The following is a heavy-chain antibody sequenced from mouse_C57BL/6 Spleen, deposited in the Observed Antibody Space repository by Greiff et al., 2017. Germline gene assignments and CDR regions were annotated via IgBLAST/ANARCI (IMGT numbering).Heavy chain of an antibody. V-gene: IGHV1-54*01. Sequence: QVTLKESGAELVRPGTSVKVSCKASGYAFTNYLIEWVKQRPGQGLEWIGVINPGSGGTNYNEKFKGKATLTADKSSSTAYMQLRSLTSEGSTVYFCAGSGLDSNSPWGFDYWGQGTTLTVSS. CDR1: GYAFTNYL. CDR3: AGSGLDSNSPWGFDY. CDR2: INPGSGGT. D-gene: IGHD2-5*01. J-gene: IGHJ2*01.